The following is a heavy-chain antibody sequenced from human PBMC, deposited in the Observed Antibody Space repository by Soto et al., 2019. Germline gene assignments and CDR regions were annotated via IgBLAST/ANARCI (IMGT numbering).Heavy chain of an antibody. D-gene: IGHD2-21*02. J-gene: IGHJ6*02. V-gene: IGHV4-59*01. CDR1: GGSIRGYY. CDR3: TRDGDGRMTTNPYYYYGMDV. Sequence: PSETLSLTCTVSGGSIRGYYWSWIRQPPGKGLERIGNVYYSGGAKYNPSVKRRVSISVDTSKNQFSLNLSSVTAADTAVYYCTRDGDGRMTTNPYYYYGMDVWGPGITVTVSS. CDR2: VYYSGGA.